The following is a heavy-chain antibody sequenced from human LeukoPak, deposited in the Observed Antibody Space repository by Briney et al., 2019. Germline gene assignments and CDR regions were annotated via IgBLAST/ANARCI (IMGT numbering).Heavy chain of an antibody. CDR1: GDSITSSNW. J-gene: IGHJ3*02. V-gene: IGHV4-4*02. CDR3: ARESGGYSYVTYAFDI. D-gene: IGHD5-18*01. Sequence: PSGTLSLTCAVSGDSITSSNWWSWVRQPPEKGLEWIGEIYHSGSTNYNPSLKSRVTISVDTSKNQFSLKLSSVTAADTAVYYCARESGGYSYVTYAFDIWGQGTMVTVSS. CDR2: IYHSGST.